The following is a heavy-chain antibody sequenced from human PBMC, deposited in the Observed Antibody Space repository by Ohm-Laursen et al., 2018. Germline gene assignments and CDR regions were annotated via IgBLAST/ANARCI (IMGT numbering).Heavy chain of an antibody. CDR2: VNSDGRVT. D-gene: IGHD4-17*01. CDR3: VRDRRLRSYAFDL. CDR1: GFTFTSHW. Sequence: GSLRLSCAASGFTFTSHWMHWVRQAPGKGLVWVSSVNSDGRVTNYADSVKGRYTISRDNAYSTLYLQMKSLRVEDTSVHYCVRDRRLRSYAFDLWGLGTRVTVSS. J-gene: IGHJ3*01. V-gene: IGHV3-74*01.